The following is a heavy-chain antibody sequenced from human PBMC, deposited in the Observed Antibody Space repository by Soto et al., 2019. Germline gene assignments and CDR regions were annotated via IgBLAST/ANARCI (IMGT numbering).Heavy chain of an antibody. CDR2: IFYSGST. V-gene: IGHV4-39*01. J-gene: IGHJ4*02. Sequence: PSETLSLTCTVSGVSISSSSDYWGWIRQPPGKGLEWIGSIFYSGSTYYNPSLESRVTIPIDTSKNQFSLKLSSVTAADTAVYHCARITVAGTAHFDYWGQGTLVTVSS. D-gene: IGHD6-19*01. CDR1: GVSISSSSDY. CDR3: ARITVAGTAHFDY.